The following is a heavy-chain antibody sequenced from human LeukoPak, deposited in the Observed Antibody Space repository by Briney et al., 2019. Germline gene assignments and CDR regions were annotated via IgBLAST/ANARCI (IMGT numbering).Heavy chain of an antibody. CDR1: GFTFSSYW. V-gene: IGHV3-23*01. D-gene: IGHD6-19*01. Sequence: GGSLRLSCAASGFTFSSYWMSWVRQAPGKGLEWVSAISGSGGGTYYADSVKGRFTISRDDSKNTLYLQMKSLRAEDTAVYYCARSVGSGRFDYWGQGTLVTVSS. CDR3: ARSVGSGRFDY. CDR2: ISGSGGGT. J-gene: IGHJ4*02.